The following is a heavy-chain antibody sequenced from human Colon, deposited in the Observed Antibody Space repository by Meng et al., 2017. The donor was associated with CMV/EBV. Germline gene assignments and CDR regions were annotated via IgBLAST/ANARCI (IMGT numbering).Heavy chain of an antibody. Sequence: CAVCGLTVSNVYMNWLRQAPGKGLEWVGRITRKSDGGSTDYAAPVRGRFTITRDESRNTVDLQMNSLNADDTAVYYCSYGANYYFNYWGQGTLVTVSS. D-gene: IGHD4/OR15-4a*01. CDR2: ITRKSDGGST. CDR3: SYGANYYFNY. CDR1: GLTVSNVY. J-gene: IGHJ4*02. V-gene: IGHV3-15*07.